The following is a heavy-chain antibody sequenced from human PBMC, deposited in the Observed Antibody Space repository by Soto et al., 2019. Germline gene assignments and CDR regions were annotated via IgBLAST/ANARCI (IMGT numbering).Heavy chain of an antibody. V-gene: IGHV3-74*01. D-gene: IGHD2-21*02. CDR3: ARPRPYCGGDCPDS. CDR2: INSDGSST. CDR1: GFTFSSYA. Sequence: GGSLRLSCAASGFTFSSYAMHWVRQAPGKGLVWVSRINSDGSSTSYADSVKGRFTISRDNAKNTLYLQMNSLRAEDTAVYYCARPRPYCGGDCPDSWGQGTLVTVSS. J-gene: IGHJ4*02.